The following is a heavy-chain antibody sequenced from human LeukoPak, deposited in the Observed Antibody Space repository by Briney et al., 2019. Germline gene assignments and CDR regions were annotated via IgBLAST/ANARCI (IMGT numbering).Heavy chain of an antibody. CDR2: LWSDGNNK. V-gene: IGHV3-33*06. D-gene: IGHD3-10*01. CDR1: GFTFSSYG. CDR3: AKEGSGVRGSYYFDC. J-gene: IGHJ4*02. Sequence: GRSLRLSCAASGFTFSSYGMHWVRQAPGKGLEWMAILWSDGNNKYYTDSVKGRFTISRDNSKNTLYLQMDSLRAEDTAVYYCAKEGSGVRGSYYFDCWGQGTLVTVSS.